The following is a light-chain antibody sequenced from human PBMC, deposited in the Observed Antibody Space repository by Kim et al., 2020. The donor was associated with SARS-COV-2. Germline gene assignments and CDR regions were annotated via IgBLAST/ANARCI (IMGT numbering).Light chain of an antibody. CDR1: QCVSSY. CDR3: QQRSNWPLYT. Sequence: LSPGESATLPCRASQCVSSYLAWYQQKPGQAPRLLIYDASNRATGIPARFSGSGSGTDFTLTISSLEPEDFAVYYCQQRSNWPLYTFGQGTKLEI. J-gene: IGKJ2*01. CDR2: DAS. V-gene: IGKV3-11*01.